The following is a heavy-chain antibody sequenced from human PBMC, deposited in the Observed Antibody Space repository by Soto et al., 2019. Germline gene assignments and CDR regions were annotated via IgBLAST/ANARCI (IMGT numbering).Heavy chain of an antibody. CDR1: GGSISSYY. V-gene: IGHV4-59*12. CDR2: IYYSGSA. J-gene: IGHJ4*02. CDR3: ARYSAASGTYYFDY. D-gene: IGHD6-13*01. Sequence: SETLSLTCTVSGGSISSYYWSWIRQPPGKGLEWIGYIYYSGSANYNPSLKIRVTISLDNSKNQFSLMVNSVTAADTAIYHCARYSAASGTYYFDYWGPGILVTVSS.